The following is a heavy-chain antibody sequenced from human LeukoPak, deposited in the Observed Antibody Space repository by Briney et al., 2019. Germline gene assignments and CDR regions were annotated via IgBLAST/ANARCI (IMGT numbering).Heavy chain of an antibody. CDR2: IYYSGST. V-gene: IGHV4-34*01. CDR3: AGGATEIDY. D-gene: IGHD1-26*01. CDR1: GGSFSGYY. J-gene: IGHJ4*02. Sequence: SETLSLTCAVYGGSFSGYYWSWIRQPPGKGLEWIGSIYYSGSTYYNPSLKSRVTISVDTSKNQFSLKLSSVTAADTAVYYCAGGATEIDYWGQGTLVTVSS.